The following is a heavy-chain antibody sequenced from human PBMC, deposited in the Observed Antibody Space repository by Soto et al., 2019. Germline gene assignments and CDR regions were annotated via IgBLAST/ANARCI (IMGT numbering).Heavy chain of an antibody. J-gene: IGHJ6*02. CDR1: GYTFTSYG. CDR3: AREHVYGGYDRKEVYYYYCRDV. Sequence: QVQLVQSGAEVKKPGASVKVCCKASGYTFTSYGISWVRQAPGQGLEWMGWISAYNGNTNYAQKLQGRVTMTTDTSTIRVYMELRSLRSDYTAVYYCAREHVYGGYDRKEVYYYYCRDVCGQGTTVTVAS. V-gene: IGHV1-18*01. D-gene: IGHD5-12*01. CDR2: ISAYNGNT.